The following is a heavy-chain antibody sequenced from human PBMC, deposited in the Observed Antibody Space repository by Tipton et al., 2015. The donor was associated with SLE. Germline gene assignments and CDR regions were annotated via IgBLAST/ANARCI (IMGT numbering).Heavy chain of an antibody. J-gene: IGHJ4*02. CDR1: GGSISRSSNY. CDR2: IYYSGTT. CDR3: ARHPKWESCSQFRFDH. V-gene: IGHV4-39*01. D-gene: IGHD1-26*01. Sequence: GLVKPSATLSLICSVSGGSISRSSNYWAWIRQSPGKGPEWIGNIYYSGTTYYNPSLKSRLTISVDTSKNQFSLKLSSVTAADTAVYYCARHPKWESCSQFRFDHWGQGTLVTVSS.